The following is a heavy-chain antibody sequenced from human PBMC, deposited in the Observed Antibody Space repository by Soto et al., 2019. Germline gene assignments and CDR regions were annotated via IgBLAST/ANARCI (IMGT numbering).Heavy chain of an antibody. D-gene: IGHD6-13*01. CDR3: AGEARIAAAGGYGMDV. CDR2: IIPIFGTA. J-gene: IGHJ6*02. CDR1: GGTFSSYA. Sequence: QVQLVQSGAEVKKPGSSVKVSCKASGGTFSSYAISWVRQAPGQGLEWMGGIIPIFGTANYAQKFQGRVTITADESTSTGYMELSSLRSEDTAVYYCAGEARIAAAGGYGMDVWGQGTTVTVSS. V-gene: IGHV1-69*01.